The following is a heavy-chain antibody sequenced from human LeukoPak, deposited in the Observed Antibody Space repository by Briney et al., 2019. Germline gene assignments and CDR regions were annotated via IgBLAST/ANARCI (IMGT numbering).Heavy chain of an antibody. CDR2: IYYSGST. V-gene: IGHV4-31*03. D-gene: IGHD3-9*01. CDR3: AKVRYFDWIFDY. Sequence: SQTLSLTCTVSGVSISSGGYYWRWPRQHPGRGLEWIAYIYYSGSTYYNPSHKSRVTISVHTSKNQFSLKLSSVTAAYSAVYYWAKVRYFDWIFDYWGQGTLVTVSS. J-gene: IGHJ4*02. CDR1: GVSISSGGYY.